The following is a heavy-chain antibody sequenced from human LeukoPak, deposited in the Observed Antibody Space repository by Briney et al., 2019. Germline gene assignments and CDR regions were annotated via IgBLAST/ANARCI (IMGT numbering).Heavy chain of an antibody. Sequence: GGSLRLSCEGSGFTFSTSWMHWVRQAPGKGLEWVSSISSDEISTNYADSVKGRFTISRDNAKNSLYLQMNSLRAEDTAVYYCARVGVAYDILTGYYTYYFDYWGQGTLVTVSS. V-gene: IGHV3-74*01. CDR2: ISSDEIST. CDR1: GFTFSTSW. CDR3: ARVGVAYDILTGYYTYYFDY. J-gene: IGHJ4*02. D-gene: IGHD3-9*01.